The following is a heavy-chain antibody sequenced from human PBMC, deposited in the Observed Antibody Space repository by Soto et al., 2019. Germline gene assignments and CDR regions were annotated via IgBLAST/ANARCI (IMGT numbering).Heavy chain of an antibody. CDR1: GGSISSGGYY. V-gene: IGHV4-31*02. Sequence: TLSLPCTFSGGSISSGGYYWSWIRQHPGKGLEWIGYIYYSGSTYYNPSLKSRVTISVDTSKNQFSLKLSSVTAADTAVYYCARGEYSSSYWFDPWGQGTLVTVSS. CDR3: ARGEYSSSYWFDP. D-gene: IGHD6-6*01. J-gene: IGHJ5*02. CDR2: IYYSGST.